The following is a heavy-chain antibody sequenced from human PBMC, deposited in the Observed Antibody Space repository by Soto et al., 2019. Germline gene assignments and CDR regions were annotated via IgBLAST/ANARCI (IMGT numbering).Heavy chain of an antibody. D-gene: IGHD6-6*01. Sequence: GGSLRLSCAASGFTFSSYAMSWVRQAPGKGLEWVSAISGSGGSTYYADSGKGRFTISRDNSKNTLYLQMNSLRAEDTAVYYCAKDQGAARQYYYYGMDVWGQGTTVTVSS. CDR2: ISGSGGST. CDR1: GFTFSSYA. V-gene: IGHV3-23*01. CDR3: AKDQGAARQYYYYGMDV. J-gene: IGHJ6*02.